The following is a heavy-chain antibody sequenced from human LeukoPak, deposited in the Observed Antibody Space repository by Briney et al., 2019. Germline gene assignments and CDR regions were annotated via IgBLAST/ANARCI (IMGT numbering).Heavy chain of an antibody. CDR2: ISSSGSTI. V-gene: IGHV3-48*03. J-gene: IGHJ4*02. D-gene: IGHD3-16*02. CDR1: GFTFSSYE. CDR3: ARMFWGSYRYTDY. Sequence: GGSLRLSCAASGFTFSSYEMNWVRQAPGKGLEWVSYISSSGSTIYYADSVKGRFTISRDNAKNSLYLQMNSLRAEDTAVYYCARMFWGSYRYTDYWGQGTLVTVSS.